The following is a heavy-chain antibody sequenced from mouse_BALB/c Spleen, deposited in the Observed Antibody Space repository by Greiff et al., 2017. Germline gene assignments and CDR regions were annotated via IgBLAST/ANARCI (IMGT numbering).Heavy chain of an antibody. CDR1: GYTFTSYV. V-gene: IGHV1-14*01. CDR3: ARGLLDGNYPAWFAY. D-gene: IGHD2-1*01. CDR2: INPYNDGT. Sequence: VQLQQSGPELVKPGASVKMSCKASGYTFTSYVMHWVKQKPGQGLEWIGYINPYNDGTKYNEKFKGKATLTSDKSSSTAYMELSSLTSEDSAVYYCARGLLDGNYPAWFAYWGQGTLVTVSA. J-gene: IGHJ3*01.